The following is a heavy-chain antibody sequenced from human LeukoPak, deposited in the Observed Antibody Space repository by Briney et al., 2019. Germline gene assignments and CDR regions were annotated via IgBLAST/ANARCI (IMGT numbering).Heavy chain of an antibody. Sequence: GGSLRLSCAASGFTFSSYAMSWVRQAPGKGLEWVSGITGSGGDTYYADSVKGRFTISRDNSKNTLYLQMSSLRAEDTAVYYCAKDRRGYTNRYFDYWGQGTLVTVSS. CDR3: AKDRRGYTNRYFDY. D-gene: IGHD3-16*02. CDR1: GFTFSSYA. V-gene: IGHV3-23*01. CDR2: ITGSGGDT. J-gene: IGHJ4*02.